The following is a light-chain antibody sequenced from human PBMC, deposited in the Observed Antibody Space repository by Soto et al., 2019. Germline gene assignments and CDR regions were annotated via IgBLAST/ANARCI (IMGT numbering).Light chain of an antibody. CDR2: DAS. J-gene: IGKJ4*01. CDR3: QQRSNWPLT. V-gene: IGKV3-11*01. Sequence: EIVLTQSPATLSLSPGERATLSCRASQSVSSYLAWYQQKPGQAPRLLIYDASNRATGIPARFSGSGSGTAFXLTISSLEPEDFAVYYGQQRSNWPLTFGGGTKVEIK. CDR1: QSVSSY.